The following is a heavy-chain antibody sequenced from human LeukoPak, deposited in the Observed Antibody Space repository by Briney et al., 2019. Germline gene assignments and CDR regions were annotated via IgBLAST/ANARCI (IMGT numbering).Heavy chain of an antibody. V-gene: IGHV3-7*01. J-gene: IGHJ6*03. CDR2: IKQDGSEK. D-gene: IGHD2-8*01. Sequence: GGSLRLSCAASGFTFSSYWMSWVRQAPGKGLEWVANIKQDGSEKYYVDSVKGRLTISRDNAKNSLYLQMNSLRAEDTAVYYCARDYCTNGVCLGYYYYMDVWGKGTTVTVSS. CDR3: ARDYCTNGVCLGYYYYMDV. CDR1: GFTFSSYW.